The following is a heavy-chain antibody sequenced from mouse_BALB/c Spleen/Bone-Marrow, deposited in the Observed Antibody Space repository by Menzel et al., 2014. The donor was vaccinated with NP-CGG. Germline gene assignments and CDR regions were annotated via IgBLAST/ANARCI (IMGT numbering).Heavy chain of an antibody. J-gene: IGHJ1*01. CDR2: INSGGSHI. CDR3: ARRGNWDVGRSFDV. Sequence: DVMLVESGGDLVKPGGSLKLSCAASGFTFSSYGMSWVRQTPDKRLEGVATINSGGSHIYYPDSVKGRFTISRDNAKNTLYLQMNSLKSEDTAMYYCARRGNWDVGRSFDVWGAGTTVTVSS. V-gene: IGHV5-6*02. CDR1: GFTFSSYG. D-gene: IGHD4-1*01.